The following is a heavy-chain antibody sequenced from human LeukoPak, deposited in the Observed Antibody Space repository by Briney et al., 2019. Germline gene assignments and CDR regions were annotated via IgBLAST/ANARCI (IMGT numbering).Heavy chain of an antibody. V-gene: IGHV3-48*03. Sequence: PGGSLRLSCAASGFTFSSYEMNWVRQAPGKGLEWVSYISSSGSTIYYADPVKGRFTISRDNAKNSLYLQMNSLRAEDTAVYYCARGFIAAAGTLAYWGQGTLVTVSS. CDR3: ARGFIAAAGTLAY. J-gene: IGHJ4*02. CDR1: GFTFSSYE. CDR2: ISSSGSTI. D-gene: IGHD6-13*01.